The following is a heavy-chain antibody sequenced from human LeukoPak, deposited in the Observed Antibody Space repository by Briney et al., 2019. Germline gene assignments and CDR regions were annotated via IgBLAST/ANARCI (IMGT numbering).Heavy chain of an antibody. CDR3: VRHINC. CDR1: GFTFTNSW. Sequence: GGSLRLSCAASGFTFTNSWMSWVRQSAGKGLEWVANINQDGSQTDYLDSVKGRFTVSRDNARNSLYLQMNSLRAEDTAVYYCVRHINCWGQGTLVTVSS. J-gene: IGHJ4*02. D-gene: IGHD2-21*01. CDR2: INQDGSQT. V-gene: IGHV3-7*05.